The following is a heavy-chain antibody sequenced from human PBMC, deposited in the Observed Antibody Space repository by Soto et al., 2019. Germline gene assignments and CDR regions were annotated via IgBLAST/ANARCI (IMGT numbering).Heavy chain of an antibody. CDR3: AREGSYSAYNFAHGIQLWSFDF. D-gene: IGHD5-12*01. CDR2: IFSSGST. Sequence: SETLSLTCTVSGGSINTFYWSWVRQPAGKGLEWIGRIFSSGSTSFNPSLESRVAMSVDTSKNHFSLNLSSVTAADMAVYYCAREGSYSAYNFAHGIQLWSFDFWGQGALITVSS. V-gene: IGHV4-4*07. CDR1: GGSINTFY. J-gene: IGHJ4*02.